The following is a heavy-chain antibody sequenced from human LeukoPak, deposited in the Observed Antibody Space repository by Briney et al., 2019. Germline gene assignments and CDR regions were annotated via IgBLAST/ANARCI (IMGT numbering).Heavy chain of an antibody. J-gene: IGHJ4*02. CDR2: IYYSGST. CDR3: ARDKIYDYVWGSYRPWVY. CDR1: GGSISSGDYY. Sequence: SETLSLTCTVSGGSISSGDYYWSWIRQPPGKGLEWIGYIYYSGSTYYNPSLKSRVTISVDTSKNQFSLKLSSVTAADTAVYYCARDKIYDYVWGSYRPWVYWGQGTLVTVSS. V-gene: IGHV4-30-4*01. D-gene: IGHD3-16*02.